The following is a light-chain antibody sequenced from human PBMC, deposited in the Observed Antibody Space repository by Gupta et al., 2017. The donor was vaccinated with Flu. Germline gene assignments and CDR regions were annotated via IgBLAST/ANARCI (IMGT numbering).Light chain of an antibody. Sequence: DIQLNQSPSTLSASVGDRVTITCRAKQSISSWLAWYQQKPGKAPKLLIYKASSLESGVPSRCSGSGSGTEFTLTISSLQPDDFATYYCQQYNSYPWTFGQGTKVEIK. V-gene: IGKV1-5*03. CDR2: KAS. CDR3: QQYNSYPWT. CDR1: QSISSW. J-gene: IGKJ1*01.